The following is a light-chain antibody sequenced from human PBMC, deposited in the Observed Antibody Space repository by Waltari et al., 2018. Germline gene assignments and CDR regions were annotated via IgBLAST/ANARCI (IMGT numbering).Light chain of an antibody. CDR2: RAS. Sequence: DIHMTQSPSTLSASVGDRVTITCRASQSISIWLAWYQQKPGRAPELLIYRASYLESGVPSRFSGSGSGTEFTLTISSLQPDDFATYYCQQYKTYYTFGQGTKLEIK. V-gene: IGKV1-5*03. CDR1: QSISIW. CDR3: QQYKTYYT. J-gene: IGKJ2*01.